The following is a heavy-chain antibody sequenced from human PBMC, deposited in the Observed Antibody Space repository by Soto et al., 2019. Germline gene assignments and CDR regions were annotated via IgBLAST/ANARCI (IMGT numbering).Heavy chain of an antibody. D-gene: IGHD3-22*01. CDR3: ARDYDSSGQDY. CDR1: GGSISSGGYY. Sequence: PSETLSLTCTVSGGSISSGGYYWSWLRQHPGKGLEWIGYIYYSGSTYYNPSLKSRVTISVDTSKNQFSLKLSSVTAADTAVYYCARDYDSSGQDYWGQGTLVTVSS. CDR2: IYYSGST. J-gene: IGHJ4*02. V-gene: IGHV4-31*03.